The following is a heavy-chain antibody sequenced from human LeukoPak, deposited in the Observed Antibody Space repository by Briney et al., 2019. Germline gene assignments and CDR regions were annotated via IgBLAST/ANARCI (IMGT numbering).Heavy chain of an antibody. V-gene: IGHV1-69*06. Sequence: SVKVSCKASGGTFSSYAISWVRQAPGQGLEWMGGIIPIFGTANYAQKFQGRVTITADKSASTAYMELSSLRSEDTAVYYCARSDYGDYAGTDYWGQGTLVTVSS. CDR3: ARSDYGDYAGTDY. CDR2: IIPIFGTA. D-gene: IGHD4-17*01. CDR1: GGTFSSYA. J-gene: IGHJ4*02.